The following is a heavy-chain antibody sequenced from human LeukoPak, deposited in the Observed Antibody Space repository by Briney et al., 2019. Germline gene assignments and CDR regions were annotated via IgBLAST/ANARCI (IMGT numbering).Heavy chain of an antibody. D-gene: IGHD2-15*01. Sequence: PGGSLRLSCAASGFTFSTYGMSWVRQAPGKGLQWVSTIPSGGGTYYADSVKGRFTISRDNSKNTLYLQMNSLRVEDTAVYYCAKGAYCSGGNCYLGDLDYWGQGTLVTVSS. V-gene: IGHV3-23*01. CDR1: GFTFSTYG. CDR2: IPSGGGT. J-gene: IGHJ4*02. CDR3: AKGAYCSGGNCYLGDLDY.